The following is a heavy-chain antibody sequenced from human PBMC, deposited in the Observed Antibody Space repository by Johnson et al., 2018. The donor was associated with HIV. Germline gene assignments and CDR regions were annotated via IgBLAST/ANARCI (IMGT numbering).Heavy chain of an antibody. Sequence: VQLVESGGGLVQPGRSLRLSCAASGFTFEDYAMYWVRQAPGKGLEWVANIKQDGSEKYYVDSVKGRFTISRDNSKNTLYLQMTSLRLADTAVYYCARVRRGAVSLMGPVRRNNPFDIWGQGTMVTVAS. J-gene: IGHJ3*02. V-gene: IGHV3-7*02. CDR3: ARVRRGAVSLMGPVRRNNPFDI. D-gene: IGHD1/OR15-1a*01. CDR1: GFTFEDYA. CDR2: IKQDGSEK.